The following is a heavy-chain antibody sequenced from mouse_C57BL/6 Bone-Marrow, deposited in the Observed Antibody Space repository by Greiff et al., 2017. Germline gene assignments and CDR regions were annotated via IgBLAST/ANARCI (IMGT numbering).Heavy chain of an antibody. CDR1: EYEFPSHD. CDR2: INSDGGST. J-gene: IGHJ4*01. CDR3: ARHGYGYCAMDY. V-gene: IGHV5-2*01. Sequence: EVKLMESGGGLVQPGESLKLSCESNEYEFPSHDMSWVRKTPEKRLELVAAINSDGGSTYYPDTMERRFIISRDNTKRTLYLQMSSLRSEDSALYYCARHGYGYCAMDYWGQGTSVTVSS. D-gene: IGHD2-2*01.